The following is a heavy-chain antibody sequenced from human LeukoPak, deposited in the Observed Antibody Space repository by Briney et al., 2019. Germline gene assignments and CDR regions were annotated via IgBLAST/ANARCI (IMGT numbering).Heavy chain of an antibody. CDR3: AKEVTYGGAAFDV. CDR2: ISSTRPTI. Sequence: GGSLRLSCAASGFSFSSYNMNGVRQAPGKGLEWISYISSTRPTIYYADSVKGRFTISRDDAKSSLYLQMNSLRVEDTAVYYCAKEVTYGGAAFDVWGQGTTVTVSS. J-gene: IGHJ3*01. V-gene: IGHV3-48*01. D-gene: IGHD3-10*01. CDR1: GFSFSSYN.